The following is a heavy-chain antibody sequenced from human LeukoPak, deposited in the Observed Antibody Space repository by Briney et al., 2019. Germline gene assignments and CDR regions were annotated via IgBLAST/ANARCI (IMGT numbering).Heavy chain of an antibody. V-gene: IGHV4-59*11. Sequence: SETLSLTCAVSGASISSHYWSWIRQPPGKGLEWIGYTSGSISDNPSLKSRVAVSVDPSQNQVSLSLTSVTAADAAVYYCARVLAIFGLDTTDFYMDVWGKGTTVTVSS. CDR1: GASISSHY. J-gene: IGHJ6*03. CDR3: ARVLAIFGLDTTDFYMDV. CDR2: TSGSI. D-gene: IGHD3/OR15-3a*01.